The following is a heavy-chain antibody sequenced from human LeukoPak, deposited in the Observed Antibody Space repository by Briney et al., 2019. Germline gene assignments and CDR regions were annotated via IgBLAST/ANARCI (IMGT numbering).Heavy chain of an antibody. CDR2: INPNSGGT. J-gene: IGHJ6*03. D-gene: IGHD2-2*01. CDR1: GYTFTGYY. Sequence: ASVKVSCKASGYTFTGYYMHWVRQAPGQGLEWMGWINPNSGGTNYAQKFQGRVTMTRDTSISTAYMELSRLRSDDTAVYYCGRDSGKVPAANRYYMDVWGKGTTVTVSS. V-gene: IGHV1-2*02. CDR3: GRDSGKVPAANRYYMDV.